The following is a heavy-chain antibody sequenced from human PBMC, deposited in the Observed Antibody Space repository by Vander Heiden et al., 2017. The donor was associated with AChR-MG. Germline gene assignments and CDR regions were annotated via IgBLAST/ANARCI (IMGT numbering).Heavy chain of an antibody. CDR3: AKDGESSGVLDY. J-gene: IGHJ4*01. CDR1: GFTFSSYG. D-gene: IGHD6-19*01. Sequence: QVQLVESGGGVGQPGRSLSLSCAASGFTFSSYGMHWVRPAPGKGLEWVAVISDDGSNKYDADAVKGRFTISRDNSKNTLYLQMNSLRAEDTAVYYCAKDGESSGVLDYWGQGTLVTVSS. CDR2: ISDDGSNK. V-gene: IGHV3-30*18.